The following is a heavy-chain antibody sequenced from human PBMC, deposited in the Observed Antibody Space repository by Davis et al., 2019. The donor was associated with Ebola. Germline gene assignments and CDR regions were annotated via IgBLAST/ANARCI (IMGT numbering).Heavy chain of an antibody. J-gene: IGHJ6*02. CDR2: INHSGST. CDR3: ARWGGGGVYYYYGMDV. CDR1: GGSFSGYY. D-gene: IGHD3-10*01. Sequence: SETLSLTCAVYGGSFSGYYWSWIRQPPGKGLEWIGEINHSGSTNYNPSLKSRVTISVDTSKNQFSLKLSSVTAADTALYYCARWGGGGVYYYYGMDVWGQGTTVTVSS. V-gene: IGHV4-34*01.